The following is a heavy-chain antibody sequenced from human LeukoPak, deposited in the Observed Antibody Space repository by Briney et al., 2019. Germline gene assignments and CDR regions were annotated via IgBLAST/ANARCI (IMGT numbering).Heavy chain of an antibody. Sequence: SETLSLTCTVSGYSITTGHYWGWIRQPPGQGLEWIASIFLGETTYYKPSLKSRVTISVDTSKNQFSLKLTSVTAADTAVYFCARDLLGWGSPRWGQGTRVTVSS. CDR1: GYSITTGHY. CDR2: IFLGETT. D-gene: IGHD3-3*01. V-gene: IGHV4-38-2*02. J-gene: IGHJ3*01. CDR3: ARDLLGWGSPR.